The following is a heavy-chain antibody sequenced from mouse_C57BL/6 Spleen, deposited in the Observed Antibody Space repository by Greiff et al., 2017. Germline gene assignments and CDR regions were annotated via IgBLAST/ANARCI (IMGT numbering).Heavy chain of an antibody. Sequence: QVQLQQPGAELVMPGASVKLSCKASGYTFTSYWMHWVKQRPGQGLEWIGEIDPSDSYTNYNQKFKGKSTLTVDKSSSTAYMQLSSLTSEDSAVYYCARLSYGSRTDYFDYWGQGTTLTVSS. CDR2: IDPSDSYT. V-gene: IGHV1-69*01. CDR3: ARLSYGSRTDYFDY. CDR1: GYTFTSYW. J-gene: IGHJ2*01. D-gene: IGHD1-1*01.